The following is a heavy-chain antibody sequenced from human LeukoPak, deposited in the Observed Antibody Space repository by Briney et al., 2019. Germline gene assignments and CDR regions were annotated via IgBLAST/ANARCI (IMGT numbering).Heavy chain of an antibody. J-gene: IGHJ4*02. V-gene: IGHV3-7*01. CDR2: IKQDGSEK. D-gene: IGHD3-16*02. CDR3: ASDYVWGSYRFEY. CDR1: GFTFSSYW. Sequence: GGSLRLSCAAPGFTFSSYWMSWVRQAPGKGLEWVANIKQDGSEKFYVDSVKGRFTISRDNAKNSLYLQMNSLRAEDTAVYYCASDYVWGSYRFEYWGQGTLVTVSS.